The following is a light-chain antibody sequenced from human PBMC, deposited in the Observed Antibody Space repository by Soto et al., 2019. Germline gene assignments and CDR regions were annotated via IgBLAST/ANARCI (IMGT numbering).Light chain of an antibody. CDR2: EVN. V-gene: IGLV2-14*01. J-gene: IGLJ2*01. CDR1: SSDVGGYKY. CDR3: SSDTSRNVL. Sequence: QSALTQPASVSGSPGQSITISCTGTSSDVGGYKYVSWYQQHPGKAPKRMIYEVNKRPSGVSNRFSGSKSGNTASLTISGLQAEDEADYYCSSDTSRNVLFCGGTKLTVL.